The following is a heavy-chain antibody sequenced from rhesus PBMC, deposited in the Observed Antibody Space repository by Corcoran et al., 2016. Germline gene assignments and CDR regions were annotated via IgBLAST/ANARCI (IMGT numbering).Heavy chain of an antibody. CDR3: ARGVNAWVKNLNRLDV. Sequence: QVQLQESGPGLLKPSETLSLTCSVSVVSLSVYYFWSWFSQSPGKGLGGVGGVYGIRSNTYSNPYVKSQVTISKDTSQDQCSRRLTSVTAAEAAVYYWARGVNAWVKNLNRLDVWGQGVLVTGSS. CDR2: VYGIRSNT. V-gene: IGHV4-143*01. J-gene: IGHJ5-1*01. CDR1: VVSLSVYYF. D-gene: IGHD5-24*01.